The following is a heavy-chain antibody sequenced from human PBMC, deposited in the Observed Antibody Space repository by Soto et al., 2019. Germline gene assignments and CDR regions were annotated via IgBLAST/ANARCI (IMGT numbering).Heavy chain of an antibody. CDR3: AREHQAAPNWFDP. Sequence: QVKLVQSGAEVKKPGSSVKVSCKASGGTFSSYTISWVRQAPGQGLEWMGRIIPILGIANYAQKFQGRVTITADKSTSTAYMELSSLRSEDTAVYYCAREHQAAPNWFDPWGQGTLVTVSS. V-gene: IGHV1-69*08. D-gene: IGHD6-13*01. CDR2: IIPILGIA. J-gene: IGHJ5*02. CDR1: GGTFSSYT.